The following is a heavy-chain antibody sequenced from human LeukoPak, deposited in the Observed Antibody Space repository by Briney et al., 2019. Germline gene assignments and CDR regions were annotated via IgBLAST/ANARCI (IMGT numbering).Heavy chain of an antibody. D-gene: IGHD3-10*01. CDR1: GFTFRSYS. CDR3: ARDGRGVTNAFDI. V-gene: IGHV3-21*01. CDR2: ISSSSSYI. J-gene: IGHJ3*02. Sequence: GGSLRLSCAASGFTFRSYSMNWVRQAPGKWLEWVSSISSSSSYIYYADSVKGRFTISRDNAKNSLYLQMNSLRAEDTAVYYCARDGRGVTNAFDIWGQGTMVTVSS.